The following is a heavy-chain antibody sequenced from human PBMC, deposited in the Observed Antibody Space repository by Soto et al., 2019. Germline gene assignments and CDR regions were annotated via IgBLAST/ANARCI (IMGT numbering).Heavy chain of an antibody. D-gene: IGHD4-17*01. V-gene: IGHV1-8*01. CDR3: ARTDGDLDV. CDR1: GYTFASYD. CDR2: MNPKSGHT. J-gene: IGHJ6*02. Sequence: ASVKVSCKASGYTFASYDSKWVRQATGQGLEWMGWMNPKSGHTGSAQKFQGRVTMTRDTSISTAYMELSSLRSEDTAIYYCARTDGDLDVWGQGTTVTVSS.